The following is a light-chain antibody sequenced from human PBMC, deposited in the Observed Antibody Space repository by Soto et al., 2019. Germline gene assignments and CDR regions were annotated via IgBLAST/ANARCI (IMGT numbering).Light chain of an antibody. Sequence: IVVTQSPATLSFSPVDRAPLSCRASQSVSSYLAWYQQKPGQAPRLLIYDASNSATGIPARFSGSGSGTDFTLTISSLEPEDFAVYYCQQRSNWLTFGGGTKVDIK. CDR3: QQRSNWLT. V-gene: IGKV3-11*01. CDR2: DAS. CDR1: QSVSSY. J-gene: IGKJ4*01.